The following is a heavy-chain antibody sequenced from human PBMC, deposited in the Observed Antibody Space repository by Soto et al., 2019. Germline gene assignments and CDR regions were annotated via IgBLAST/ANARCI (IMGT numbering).Heavy chain of an antibody. Sequence: SESLSLTCTVSGGSISSYYWSWIRQPPGKGLEWIGDIYYSGSTNYNPSLKSRVTISVDTSKNQFSLELSSVTAADTAVYFCARRYGLSAFDIWGQGTMVTVSS. V-gene: IGHV4-59*08. CDR2: IYYSGST. CDR1: GGSISSYY. D-gene: IGHD3-10*01. CDR3: ARRYGLSAFDI. J-gene: IGHJ3*02.